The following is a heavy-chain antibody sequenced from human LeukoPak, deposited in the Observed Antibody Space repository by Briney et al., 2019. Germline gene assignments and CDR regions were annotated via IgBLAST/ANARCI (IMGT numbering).Heavy chain of an antibody. CDR1: GFTFSSYA. CDR3: AKDRSTLRYFYWCFDY. Sequence: GGSLRLSCAASGFTFSSYAMSWVRQAPGKGLEWVSAISGSGGSTYYADSVKGRFTISRDNSKNTLYLQMNSLRAEDTAVYYCAKDRSTLRYFYWCFDYWGQGTLVTVSS. V-gene: IGHV3-23*01. D-gene: IGHD3-9*01. J-gene: IGHJ4*02. CDR2: ISGSGGST.